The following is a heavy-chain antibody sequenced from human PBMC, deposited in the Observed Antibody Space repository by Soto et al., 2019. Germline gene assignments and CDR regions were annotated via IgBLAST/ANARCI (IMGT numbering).Heavy chain of an antibody. D-gene: IGHD3-16*02. Sequence: ASVKLSCKARGDTFTSYDINWVRQATKQGLDWMGWMNPNSGNTGYAQKFQGRVTMTRNTSISTAYMELSSLRSEDTAVYYCARGGTGYDYIWGSYRKYKWFAPWGQGTLVTVSS. V-gene: IGHV1-8*01. CDR3: ARGGTGYDYIWGSYRKYKWFAP. CDR2: MNPNSGNT. J-gene: IGHJ5*02. CDR1: GDTFTSYD.